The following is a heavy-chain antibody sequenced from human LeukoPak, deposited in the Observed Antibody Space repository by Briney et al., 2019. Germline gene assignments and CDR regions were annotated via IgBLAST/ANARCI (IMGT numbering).Heavy chain of an antibody. D-gene: IGHD3-22*01. CDR3: AKPYPYYYDSSGYYGAFDI. CDR2: ISGSGGST. V-gene: IGHV3-23*01. Sequence: GRSLRLSCAASGFTFSSYGMHWVRQAPGKGLEWVSAISGSGGSTYYADSVKGRFTISRDNSKNTLYLQMNSLRAEDTAVYYCAKPYPYYYDSSGYYGAFDIWGQGTMVTVSS. CDR1: GFTFSSYG. J-gene: IGHJ3*02.